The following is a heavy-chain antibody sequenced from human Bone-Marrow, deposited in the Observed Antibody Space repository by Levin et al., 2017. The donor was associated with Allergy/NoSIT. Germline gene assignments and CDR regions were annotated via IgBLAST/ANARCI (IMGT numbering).Heavy chain of an antibody. V-gene: IGHV3-23*01. CDR1: GFTFSSYA. D-gene: IGHD4-17*01. J-gene: IGHJ4*02. CDR2: ISGGGINT. CDR3: AKGHDYGDPGTYFHF. Sequence: GGSLRLSCSTSGFTFSSYAMTWVRQAPGKGLEWVSGISGGGINTYYAGSVRGRFTISRDNSKNTLFLQMNSLRAEDTAVYYCAKGHDYGDPGTYFHFWGQGTLVAVSS.